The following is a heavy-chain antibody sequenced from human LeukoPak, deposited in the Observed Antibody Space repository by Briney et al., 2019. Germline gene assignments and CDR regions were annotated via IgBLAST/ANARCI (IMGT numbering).Heavy chain of an antibody. CDR1: GGSISSYY. D-gene: IGHD3-10*01. Sequence: PSETLSLTCTVSGGSISSYYWSWIRQPPGKGLEWIGYIYYSGSTNYNPSLKSRVTISVDTSKNQFSLKRSSVTAADTAVYYCARDLRGPYGMDVWGQGTTVTVSS. V-gene: IGHV4-59*01. CDR3: ARDLRGPYGMDV. CDR2: IYYSGST. J-gene: IGHJ6*02.